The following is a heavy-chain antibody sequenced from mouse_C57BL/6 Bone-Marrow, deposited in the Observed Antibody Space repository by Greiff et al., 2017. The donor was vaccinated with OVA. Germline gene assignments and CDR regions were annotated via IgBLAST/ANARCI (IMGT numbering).Heavy chain of an antibody. CDR3: ARRGIYYGNLFDY. CDR2: ISSGGSYT. J-gene: IGHJ2*01. Sequence: EVQLVESGGDLVKPGGSLKLSCAASGFTFSSYGMSWVRQTPDKRLEWVATISSGGSYTYYPDSVKGRFTISRDNAKNTLYLQMSSLKSEDTAMYYCARRGIYYGNLFDYWGQGTTLTVSS. CDR1: GFTFSSYG. D-gene: IGHD2-1*01. V-gene: IGHV5-6*01.